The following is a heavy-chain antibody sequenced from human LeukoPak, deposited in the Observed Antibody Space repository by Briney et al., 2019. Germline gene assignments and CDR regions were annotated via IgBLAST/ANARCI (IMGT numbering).Heavy chain of an antibody. V-gene: IGHV3-30*18. CDR1: GFTFSSYG. CDR3: AKDSLGAAAGSYYYNGMDV. CDR2: ISYDGSNK. D-gene: IGHD6-13*01. Sequence: PGGSLRLSCAASGFTFSSYGMHWVRQAPGKGLEWVAVISYDGSNKYYADSVKGRFTISRDNSKNTLYLQMNSLRAEDTAVYYCAKDSLGAAAGSYYYNGMDVWGQGPTVTVSS. J-gene: IGHJ6*02.